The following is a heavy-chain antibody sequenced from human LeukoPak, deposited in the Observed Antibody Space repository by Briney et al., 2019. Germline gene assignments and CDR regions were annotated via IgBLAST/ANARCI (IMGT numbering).Heavy chain of an antibody. CDR2: IIPILGIA. J-gene: IGHJ6*02. D-gene: IGHD2-2*02. CDR1: GGTFSSYA. V-gene: IGHV1-69*04. CDR3: ARDGRCSSTSCYTGYYYYGMDV. Sequence: ASVKVSCKASGGTFSSYAISWVRQAPGQGLEWMGRIIPILGIANHAQKFQGRVTITADKPTSTAYMELSSLRSEDTAVYYCARDGRCSSTSCYTGYYYYGMDVWGQGTTVTVSS.